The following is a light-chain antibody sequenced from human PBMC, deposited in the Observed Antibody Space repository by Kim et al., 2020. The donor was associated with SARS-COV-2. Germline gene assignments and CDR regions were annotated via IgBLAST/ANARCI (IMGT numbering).Light chain of an antibody. V-gene: IGLV3-21*04. Sequence: APRKTARITCGGNSIEGNGVNWYQQKPGQAPVLVMYYNSDRPSGIPERFSGSKSWNTATLTISRVEAGDEADYYCHVWDSTSDKYVFGAGTQLTVL. CDR3: HVWDSTSDKYV. J-gene: IGLJ1*01. CDR1: SIEGNG. CDR2: YNS.